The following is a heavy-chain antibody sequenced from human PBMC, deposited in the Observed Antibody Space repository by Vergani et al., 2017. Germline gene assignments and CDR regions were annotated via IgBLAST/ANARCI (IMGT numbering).Heavy chain of an antibody. CDR2: IDHTGRP. Sequence: QVQLQQWGGGLLKPSETLSLTCVVNGGSFTSYHWTWIRQSPAEGLEWVGDIDHTGRPDYNPSLKSRHTMSVDKSRNQFSLMLNSVTSPDTAIYFCARVSTETNGHLFYYYYMNVWVQGTGVTVS. CDR3: ARVSTETNGHLFYYYYMNV. J-gene: IGHJ6*03. D-gene: IGHD4-11*01. CDR1: GGSFTSYH. V-gene: IGHV4-34*01.